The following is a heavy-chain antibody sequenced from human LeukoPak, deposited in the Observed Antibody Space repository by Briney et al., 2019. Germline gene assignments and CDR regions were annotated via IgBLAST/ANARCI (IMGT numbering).Heavy chain of an antibody. CDR2: IYYSGST. Sequence: PSETLSLTCTVSGGSISSYYWSWIRQPPGKGLEWIGYIYYSGSTNYNPSLKSRVTMSVDTSKNQFSLKLSSVTAADTAVYYCARGRVVRGYNWFDPWGQGTLVTVSS. CDR3: ARGRVVRGYNWFDP. J-gene: IGHJ5*02. D-gene: IGHD3-10*01. CDR1: GGSISSYY. V-gene: IGHV4-59*12.